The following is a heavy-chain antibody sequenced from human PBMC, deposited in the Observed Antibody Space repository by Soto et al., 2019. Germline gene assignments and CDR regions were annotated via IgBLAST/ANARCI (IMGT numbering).Heavy chain of an antibody. D-gene: IGHD4-17*01. Sequence: PSETLSLTCTVSGGSISSYYWSWIRQPPGKGLEWIGYIYHSGSTYYNPSLKSRVTISVDRSKSQFSLKLSSVTAADTAVYYCARGMTTVTTFDYWGQGTLVTVSS. CDR3: ARGMTTVTTFDY. CDR1: GGSISSYY. V-gene: IGHV4-59*12. CDR2: IYHSGST. J-gene: IGHJ4*02.